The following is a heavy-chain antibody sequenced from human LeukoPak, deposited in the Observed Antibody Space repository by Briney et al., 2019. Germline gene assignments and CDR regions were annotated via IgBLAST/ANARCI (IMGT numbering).Heavy chain of an antibody. V-gene: IGHV4-59*12. Sequence: PSETLCLTCTVSGGSISGSYWTWIRQPPGKGLEWIGSIYYSGTTNYTPSLKSRITISVDTSKNQFSLKLSSVTAADTAVYFCARPNDYGDDYWGQGTLVTVSS. CDR3: ARPNDYGDDY. CDR1: GGSISGSY. J-gene: IGHJ4*02. CDR2: IYYSGTT. D-gene: IGHD4-17*01.